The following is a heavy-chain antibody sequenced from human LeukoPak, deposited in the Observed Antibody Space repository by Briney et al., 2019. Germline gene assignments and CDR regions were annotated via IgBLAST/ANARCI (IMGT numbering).Heavy chain of an antibody. CDR3: VRRFDS. CDR2: ISSGGDAI. CDR1: GFTFSSRDW. Sequence: GGSLRLSCVASGFTFSSRDWMTWVRQAPGKGPEWLSYISSGGDAIHYADSVKGRFTISRDNAKNSLYLQMNNLRAEDTAVYYCVRRFDSWGQGTLVTVSS. J-gene: IGHJ4*02. V-gene: IGHV3-48*03.